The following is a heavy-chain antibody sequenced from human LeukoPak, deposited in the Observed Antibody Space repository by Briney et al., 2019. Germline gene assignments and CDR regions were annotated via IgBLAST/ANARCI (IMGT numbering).Heavy chain of an antibody. CDR3: ARGGGSYYGPFFDY. V-gene: IGHV1-69*01. D-gene: IGHD1-26*01. J-gene: IGHJ4*02. CDR1: GGTFSSYA. CDR2: IIPIFGTA. Sequence: GSSVKVSCKASGGTFSSYAISWVRQAPGQGLEWMGGIIPIFGTANYAQKFQGRVTITADESTSTAYMELRSLRSDDTAVYYCARGGGSYYGPFFDYWGQGTLVTVSS.